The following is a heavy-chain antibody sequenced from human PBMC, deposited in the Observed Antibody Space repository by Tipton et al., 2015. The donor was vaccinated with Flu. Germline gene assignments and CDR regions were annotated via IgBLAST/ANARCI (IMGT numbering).Heavy chain of an antibody. D-gene: IGHD6-13*01. Sequence: GSLRLSCAASGFTFSSYDMHWVRQATGKGLELVSAIGSAGDTYYLDSVKGRFTISRDNAKNSLYLQMNSLRVGDTAVYYCARGPLPDSNWYNGMDVWGQGTTVTVSS. CDR3: ARGPLPDSNWYNGMDV. CDR1: GFTFSSYD. CDR2: IGSAGDT. V-gene: IGHV3-13*01. J-gene: IGHJ6*02.